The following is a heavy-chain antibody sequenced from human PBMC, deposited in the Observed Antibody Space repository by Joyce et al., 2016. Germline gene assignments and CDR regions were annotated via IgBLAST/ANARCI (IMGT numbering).Heavy chain of an antibody. CDR1: GFTFRTYG. CDR2: ISGSGGET. Sequence: EVQLLESGGGLVQPGGSQRLSCAASGFTFRTYGMSWVRLAPGKGLEWVAGISGSGGETYYADSVKSRFTSSRDNSKNTVHLHMHSLRAEDTAVYYCAKDTLFETGAFDIWGQGTMVTVSP. CDR3: AKDTLFETGAFDI. V-gene: IGHV3-23*01. J-gene: IGHJ3*02. D-gene: IGHD1-14*01.